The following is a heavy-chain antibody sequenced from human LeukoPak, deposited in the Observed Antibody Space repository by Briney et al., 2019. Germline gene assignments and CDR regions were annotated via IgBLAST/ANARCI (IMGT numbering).Heavy chain of an antibody. Sequence: GGTLRLSCAASGFTFSSYGMSWVRQAPGKGLEWVSAISGSGGSTYYADSVKGRFTISRDNAKNSLYLQMNSLRAEDTAVYYCARFGDKTRWGQGTLVTVSS. J-gene: IGHJ4*02. CDR3: ARFGDKTR. V-gene: IGHV3-23*01. D-gene: IGHD3-10*01. CDR1: GFTFSSYG. CDR2: ISGSGGST.